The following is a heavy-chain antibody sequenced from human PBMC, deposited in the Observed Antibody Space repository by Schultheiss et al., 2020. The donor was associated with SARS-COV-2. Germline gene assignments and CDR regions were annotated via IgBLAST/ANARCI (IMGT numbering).Heavy chain of an antibody. D-gene: IGHD1-1*01. CDR3: ARETPGTALEPRGRVDY. CDR2: IYYSGST. CDR1: GGSFSGYY. V-gene: IGHV4-59*01. Sequence: SETLSLTCAVYGGSFSGYYWSWIRQPPGKGLEWIGYIYYSGSTNYNPSLKSRVTISVDTSKNYFSLRLTSVTAADTAVYYCARETPGTALEPRGRVDYWGQGTLVTVSS. J-gene: IGHJ4*02.